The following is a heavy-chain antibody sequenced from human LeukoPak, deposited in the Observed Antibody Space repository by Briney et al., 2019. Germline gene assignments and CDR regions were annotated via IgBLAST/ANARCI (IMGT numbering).Heavy chain of an antibody. Sequence: PGGSLRLSCAASGFIFSNYAMSWVRQAPGKGLEWVSAISGGGGSTYYADSVKGRFTISRDNSKNTLYLQMNSLRAEDTAVYYCASQTEYAGGWVDYWGQGTLVTVSS. CDR1: GFIFSNYA. D-gene: IGHD6-19*01. J-gene: IGHJ4*02. CDR2: ISGGGGST. V-gene: IGHV3-23*01. CDR3: ASQTEYAGGWVDY.